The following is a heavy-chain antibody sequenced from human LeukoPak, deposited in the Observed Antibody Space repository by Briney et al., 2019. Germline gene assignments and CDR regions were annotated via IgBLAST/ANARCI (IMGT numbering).Heavy chain of an antibody. J-gene: IGHJ4*02. CDR2: ISAYNGNT. D-gene: IGHD5-12*01. CDR3: ARDDALVATGSFDY. V-gene: IGHV1-18*01. CDR1: GYTFSNFG. Sequence: ASVKVSFKASGYTFSNFGINWVRQAPGQGLERMGWISAYNGNTDYAQKLKGRVTMTTDTSTSTAYMELRRLRSEPPAVYYCARDDALVATGSFDYWGQGTLVTVSS.